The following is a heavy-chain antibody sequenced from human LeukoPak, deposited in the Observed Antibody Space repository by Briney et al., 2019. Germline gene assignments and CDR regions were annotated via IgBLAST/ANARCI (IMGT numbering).Heavy chain of an antibody. Sequence: GGSLRLSCAASGFTFSSYSMNWVRQAPGKGLEWVSYISSTSSTIYYADSVKGRFTISRDKAKNSLYLQMNSLRDDDTAVYYCARVDTAMVLDYWGQGTLVTVSS. J-gene: IGHJ4*02. D-gene: IGHD5-18*01. CDR1: GFTFSSYS. V-gene: IGHV3-48*02. CDR3: ARVDTAMVLDY. CDR2: ISSTSSTI.